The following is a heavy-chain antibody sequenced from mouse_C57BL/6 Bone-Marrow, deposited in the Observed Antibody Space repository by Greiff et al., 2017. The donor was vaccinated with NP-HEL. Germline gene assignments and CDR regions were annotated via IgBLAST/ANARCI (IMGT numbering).Heavy chain of an antibody. CDR3: AIYDDAMDY. CDR2: ISSGSSTI. J-gene: IGHJ4*01. D-gene: IGHD2-12*01. V-gene: IGHV5-17*01. CDR1: GFTFSDYG. Sequence: DVQLVESGGGLVKPGGSLKLSCAASGFTFSDYGMHWVRQAPEKGLEWVAYISSGSSTIYYADTVQGRFTFSRDNAKNTLFLQMTSLKSEDTAMYYCAIYDDAMDYWGQGTSVTVSS.